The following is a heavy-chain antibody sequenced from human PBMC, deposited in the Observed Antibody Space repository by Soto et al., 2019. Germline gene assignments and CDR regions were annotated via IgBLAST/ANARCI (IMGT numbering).Heavy chain of an antibody. CDR2: IYYRGST. V-gene: IGHV4-59*01. J-gene: IGHJ6*02. CDR3: ATGLFVPDNYFYYGVDV. D-gene: IGHD2-21*01. CDR1: GGSFGNYY. Sequence: QVQLQESGPGLVKPSETLSLACTVSGGSFGNYYWSWIRQPPGKGLEWIGYIYYRGSTNYKPSLKSRATISIDTSKHQLALKLSSVTAADSAVYYCATGLFVPDNYFYYGVDVWGHGTAVTVSS.